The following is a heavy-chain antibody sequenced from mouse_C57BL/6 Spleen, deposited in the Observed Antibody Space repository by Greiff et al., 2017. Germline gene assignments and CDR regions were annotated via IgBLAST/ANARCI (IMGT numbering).Heavy chain of an antibody. CDR1: GYSFTSYY. CDR3: ARNYDYSYWYFDV. Sequence: QVQLQQSGPELVKPGASVKISCTASGYSFTSYYIHWVKQRPGQGLEWIGWIYPGSGNTKYNEKFKGKATLTADTSSSTAYMQLSSLTSEDSAVYYCARNYDYSYWYFDVWGTGTTVTVSS. CDR2: IYPGSGNT. V-gene: IGHV1-66*01. J-gene: IGHJ1*03. D-gene: IGHD2-4*01.